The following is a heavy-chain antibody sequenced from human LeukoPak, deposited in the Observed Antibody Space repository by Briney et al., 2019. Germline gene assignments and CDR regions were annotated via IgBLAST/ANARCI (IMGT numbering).Heavy chain of an antibody. Sequence: ASVKVSCKASGYTFSGYYMHWVRQAPGQGLEWIGRINPNSGGTNYAEKSQGRGTMTRDTSISTAYMELSRLRSEDTAVYYRARASWKDGLDVWGKGTTVTVSS. V-gene: IGHV1-2*06. CDR1: GYTFSGYY. CDR2: INPNSGGT. J-gene: IGHJ6*04. CDR3: ARASWKDGLDV. D-gene: IGHD1-1*01.